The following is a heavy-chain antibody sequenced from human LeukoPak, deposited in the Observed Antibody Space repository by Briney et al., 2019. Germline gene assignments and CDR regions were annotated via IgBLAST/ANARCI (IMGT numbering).Heavy chain of an antibody. CDR2: IYYSGST. J-gene: IGHJ6*02. D-gene: IGHD6-19*01. V-gene: IGHV4-31*03. CDR1: GGSISSGGYY. CDR3: ARDIRRGRYNGMDV. Sequence: PSETLSLTCTVSGGSISSGGYYWSWIRQHPGKGLEWIGYIYYSGSTYYNPSLKSRVTISVDTSKNQFSLKLSSVTAADTAVYYCARDIRRGRYNGMDVWGQGTTVTVSS.